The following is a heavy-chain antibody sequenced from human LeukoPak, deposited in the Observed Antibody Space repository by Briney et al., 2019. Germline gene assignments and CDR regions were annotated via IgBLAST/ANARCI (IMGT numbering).Heavy chain of an antibody. V-gene: IGHV3-23*01. D-gene: IGHD6-25*01. CDR2: ISGSGGST. Sequence: PGGSLRLSCAASGFTFSNAWMSWVRQAPGKGLEWVSAISGSGGSTYYADSVKGRFTISRDNSKNTLYLQMNSLRAEDTAVYYCAKALAGRYFDLWGRGTLVTVSS. J-gene: IGHJ2*01. CDR1: GFTFSNAW. CDR3: AKALAGRYFDL.